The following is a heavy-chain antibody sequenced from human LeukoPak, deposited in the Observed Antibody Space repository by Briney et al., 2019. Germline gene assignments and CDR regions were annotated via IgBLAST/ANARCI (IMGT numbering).Heavy chain of an antibody. CDR3: ARALAVAGTFYYYGMDV. Sequence: SQTLSLTCAISGDSVSSNSAAWNWIRQSPSRGLEWLGRTYYRSKWYNDYAVSVKSRITITPDTSKNQFSLQMNSVTPEDTAVYYCARALAVAGTFYYYGMDVWGQGTTVTVSS. J-gene: IGHJ6*02. V-gene: IGHV6-1*01. CDR2: TYYRSKWYN. D-gene: IGHD6-19*01. CDR1: GDSVSSNSAA.